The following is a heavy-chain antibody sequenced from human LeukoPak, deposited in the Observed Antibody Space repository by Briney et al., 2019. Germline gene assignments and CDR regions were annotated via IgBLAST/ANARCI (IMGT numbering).Heavy chain of an antibody. Sequence: GGSLRLSCAASGFTVSSNYMSWVRQAPGKGLEWVSVIYSGGSTYYADSVKGRFTISRDNSRNALYLQMNSLRAEDTAVYYCARDSIVGARDAFDIWGQGTMVTVSS. D-gene: IGHD1-26*01. CDR3: ARDSIVGARDAFDI. J-gene: IGHJ3*02. V-gene: IGHV3-66*02. CDR2: IYSGGST. CDR1: GFTVSSNY.